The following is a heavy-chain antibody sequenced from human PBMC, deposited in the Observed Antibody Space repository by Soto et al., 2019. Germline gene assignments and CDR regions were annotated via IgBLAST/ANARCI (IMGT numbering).Heavy chain of an antibody. Sequence: GGSLRLSCAASAFTFSSYAMHSVRLAPGKGLEYVSAISSNGGSTYYANSVKGRFTISRDNSKNTLYLQMGSLRAEDMAVYYCARGGYSGYDQFDYWGQGTLVTVSS. CDR2: ISSNGGST. CDR1: AFTFSSYA. V-gene: IGHV3-64*01. CDR3: ARGGYSGYDQFDY. D-gene: IGHD5-12*01. J-gene: IGHJ4*02.